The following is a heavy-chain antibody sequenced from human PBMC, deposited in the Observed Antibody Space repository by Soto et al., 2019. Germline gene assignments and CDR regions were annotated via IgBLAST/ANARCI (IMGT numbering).Heavy chain of an antibody. Sequence: QVQLVQSGAEVQKPGSSVTVSCKASGGTFSRYAISWVRQAPGQGLEWMGGIIPIFGTANYAQKFQGRVTITADESTSTAYMELSSLRAEDTAVYYCARVRLYSYGRDGPCDYWGQGTLVTVSS. D-gene: IGHD5-18*01. V-gene: IGHV1-69*01. CDR1: GGTFSRYA. CDR3: ARVRLYSYGRDGPCDY. J-gene: IGHJ4*02. CDR2: IIPIFGTA.